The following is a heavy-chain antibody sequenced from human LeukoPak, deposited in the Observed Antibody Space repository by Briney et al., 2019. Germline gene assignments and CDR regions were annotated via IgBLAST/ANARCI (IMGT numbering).Heavy chain of an antibody. CDR3: ARARIVVVPAAMSAADY. J-gene: IGHJ4*02. CDR1: GGSVSSSHY. V-gene: IGHV4-38-2*02. Sequence: PSETLSLTCSVSGGSVSSSHYWGWIRQPPGKGLEWIGSIYHSGSTYYNPSLKSRVTISVDTSKNQFSLKLSSVTAADTAVYYCARARIVVVPAAMSAADYWGQGTLVTVSS. CDR2: IYHSGST. D-gene: IGHD2-2*01.